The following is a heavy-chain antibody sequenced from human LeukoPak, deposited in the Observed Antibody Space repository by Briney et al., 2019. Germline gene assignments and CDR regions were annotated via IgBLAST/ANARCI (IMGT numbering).Heavy chain of an antibody. Sequence: SVKVSCKASGGTFSSYAISWERQAPGQGLEWMGGIIPIFGTANYAQKFQGRVTITADESTSTAYMELSSLRSEDTAVYYCARALSYYYGSGDDHYYYGMDVWGQGTTVTVSS. J-gene: IGHJ6*02. CDR2: IIPIFGTA. CDR3: ARALSYYYGSGDDHYYYGMDV. V-gene: IGHV1-69*13. CDR1: GGTFSSYA. D-gene: IGHD3-10*01.